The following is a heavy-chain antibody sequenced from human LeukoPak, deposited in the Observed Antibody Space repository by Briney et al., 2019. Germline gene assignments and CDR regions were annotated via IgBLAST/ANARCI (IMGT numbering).Heavy chain of an antibody. D-gene: IGHD3-22*01. CDR1: GFSFGTYA. CDR2: VSGSGGNT. J-gene: IGHJ4*02. Sequence: GGSLRLSCAASGFSFGTYAMTWVRQAPGKGLDCVSTVSGSGGNTYYTDSVKGRFTISRDNSKNPLFLQMSSLRAEDTALYYCTKGGVVSAFGYWGQGVLVTVSS. CDR3: TKGGVVSAFGY. V-gene: IGHV3-23*01.